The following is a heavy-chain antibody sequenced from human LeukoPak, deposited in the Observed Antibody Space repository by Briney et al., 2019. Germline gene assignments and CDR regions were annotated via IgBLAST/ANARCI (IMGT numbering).Heavy chain of an antibody. Sequence: ASVKVSCKASGYTFTNNYIHWVRQAPGHGLEWMGVMNPTDGSRSHSSKFQARLTMTRDVSTSTAYMELRSLRSDDTAVCYCARDGMVQKLAYMDIWGAGTTVSVSS. CDR2: MNPTDGSR. V-gene: IGHV1-46*01. J-gene: IGHJ6*03. CDR1: GYTFTNNY. D-gene: IGHD3-10*01. CDR3: ARDGMVQKLAYMDI.